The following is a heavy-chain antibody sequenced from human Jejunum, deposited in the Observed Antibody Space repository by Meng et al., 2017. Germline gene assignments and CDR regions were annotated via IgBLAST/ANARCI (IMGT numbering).Heavy chain of an antibody. V-gene: IGHV4-39*02. Sequence: QVQLQESGPGLVKPSETLSLTCSVSGDSIRSSSYYWAWIRQPPGKGLEWIGNIHYGGETYYNPSLKSRVTISVDNSRNQFSLKLSSVTAADTAVFYCVREKRRTYYFDYWGQGTLVTVSS. CDR3: VREKRRTYYFDY. D-gene: IGHD3-16*01. J-gene: IGHJ4*02. CDR1: GDSIRSSSYY. CDR2: IHYGGET.